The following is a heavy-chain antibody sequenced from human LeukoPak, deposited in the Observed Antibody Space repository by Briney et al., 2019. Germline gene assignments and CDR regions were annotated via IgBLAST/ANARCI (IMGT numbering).Heavy chain of an antibody. J-gene: IGHJ4*02. D-gene: IGHD6-19*01. V-gene: IGHV4-39*07. CDR2: INHSGST. CDR3: ARLRGRQWLVLYDY. CDR1: GGSISSSSYY. Sequence: SETLSLTCTVSGGSISSSSYYWSWIRQPPGKGLEWIGEINHSGSTNYNPSLKSRVTISVDTSKNQFSLKLSSVTAADTAVYYCARLRGRQWLVLYDYWGQGTLVTVSS.